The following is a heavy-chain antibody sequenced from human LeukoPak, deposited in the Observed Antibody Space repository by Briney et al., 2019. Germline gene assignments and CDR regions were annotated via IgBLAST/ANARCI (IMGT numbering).Heavy chain of an antibody. CDR1: GFTFSSYG. Sequence: GGSLRLSCAASGFTFSSYGMHWVRQAPGKVLEWVAVIWYDGSNKYYADSVKGRFTISRDNSKHALYLQMSRLRPEDTAVYYCARVGVGGYDAFDIWGQGTMVTVSS. CDR3: ARVGVGGYDAFDI. V-gene: IGHV3-33*01. J-gene: IGHJ3*02. CDR2: IWYDGSNK. D-gene: IGHD3-22*01.